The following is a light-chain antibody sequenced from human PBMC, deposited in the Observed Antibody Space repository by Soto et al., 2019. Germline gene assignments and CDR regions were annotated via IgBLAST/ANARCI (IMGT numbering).Light chain of an antibody. CDR3: QQSYSTPQIT. J-gene: IGKJ5*01. CDR1: QSISSY. CDR2: AAS. Sequence: DIQMTQSPSTLSASVGDRVTITCRASQSISSYLNWYQQTPGKAPTLLIYAASSLQSGVPSRFSGSGSGTDFTLTISSLQPEDFATYYCQQSYSTPQITFGQGTRLEIK. V-gene: IGKV1-39*01.